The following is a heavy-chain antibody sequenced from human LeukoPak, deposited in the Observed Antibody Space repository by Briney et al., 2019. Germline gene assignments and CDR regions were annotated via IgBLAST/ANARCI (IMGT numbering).Heavy chain of an antibody. V-gene: IGHV3-23*01. Sequence: GGSLRLSCAASGFTFSSYAMSWVRQAPGKGLEWVSAISGSGGSTYYADSVKGRFTISRDNSKNTLSLQMNSLRVEDTAVYYCAKEKYSGSNYPIDYWGQGTLVTVTS. CDR1: GFTFSSYA. D-gene: IGHD1-26*01. CDR3: AKEKYSGSNYPIDY. J-gene: IGHJ4*02. CDR2: ISGSGGST.